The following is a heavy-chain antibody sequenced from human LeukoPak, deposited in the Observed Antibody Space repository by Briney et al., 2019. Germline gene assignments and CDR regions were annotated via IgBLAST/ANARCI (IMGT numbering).Heavy chain of an antibody. V-gene: IGHV4-59*11. CDR2: IYNSGST. D-gene: IGHD6-13*01. CDR3: ARACSSSWLIRFDY. CDR1: GDSISSHY. Sequence: PSETLSLTCTVSGDSISSHYWSWIRQPPGKGLEWIGYIYNSGSTNYNPSLKSRVTISVDTSKNQLSLKLSSVTAADTAMYYCARACSSSWLIRFDYWGQGTLVTVSS. J-gene: IGHJ4*02.